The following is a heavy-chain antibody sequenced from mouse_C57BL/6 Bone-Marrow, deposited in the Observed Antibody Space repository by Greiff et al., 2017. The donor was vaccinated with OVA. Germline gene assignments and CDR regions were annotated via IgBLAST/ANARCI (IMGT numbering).Heavy chain of an antibody. J-gene: IGHJ2*01. Sequence: QVQLKESGAELVKPGASVKISCKASGYAFSSYWMNWVKQRPGKGLEWIGQIYPGDGDTNYNGKFKGKATLTADKSSSTAYMQLSSLTSEDSAVYFCAKRRDYYGSSNHFDYWGQGTTLTVSS. V-gene: IGHV1-80*01. D-gene: IGHD1-1*01. CDR3: AKRRDYYGSSNHFDY. CDR2: IYPGDGDT. CDR1: GYAFSSYW.